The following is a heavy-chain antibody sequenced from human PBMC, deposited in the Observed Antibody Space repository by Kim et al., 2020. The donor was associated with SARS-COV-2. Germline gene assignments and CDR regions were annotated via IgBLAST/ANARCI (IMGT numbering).Heavy chain of an antibody. J-gene: IGHJ4*02. V-gene: IGHV4-34*01. CDR1: GGSFSGYY. CDR2: INHSGST. CDR3: ARSLVRLGARKSLRFDY. D-gene: IGHD2-2*01. Sequence: SETLSLTCAVYGGSFSGYYWSWIRQPPGKGLEWIGEINHSGSTNYNPSLKSRVTISVDTSKNQFSLKLSSVTAADTAVYYCARSLVRLGARKSLRFDYWGQGTLVTVSS.